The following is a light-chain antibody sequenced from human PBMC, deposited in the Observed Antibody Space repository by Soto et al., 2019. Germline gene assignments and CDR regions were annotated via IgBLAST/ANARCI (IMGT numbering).Light chain of an antibody. CDR1: QSVSSN. CDR2: GAS. V-gene: IGKV3-15*01. Sequence: EIVLTQSPATLSLSPGETATLSCRASQSVSSNLAWYQQKPGQAPRLLIYGASTRATGIPARFSGSGSGTEFTLTISSLQSEDFAVYYCQQYNNWPRTLGQGTKVDIK. CDR3: QQYNNWPRT. J-gene: IGKJ1*01.